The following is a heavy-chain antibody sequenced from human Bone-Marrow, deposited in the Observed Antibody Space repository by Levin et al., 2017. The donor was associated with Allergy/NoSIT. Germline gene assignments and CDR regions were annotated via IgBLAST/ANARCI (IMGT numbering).Heavy chain of an antibody. J-gene: IGHJ4*02. CDR1: GFSFSRFS. CDR2: ISSNSGYK. Sequence: GESLKISCAASGFSFSRFSMHWVRQAPGKGLEWVASISSNSGYKYYANAVRGRFTISRDYSLDLQMYSLRGEDTGIYYCARRTGDYDRPFDLWGQGAVVTVSS. V-gene: IGHV3-21*01. D-gene: IGHD4-17*01. CDR3: ARRTGDYDRPFDL.